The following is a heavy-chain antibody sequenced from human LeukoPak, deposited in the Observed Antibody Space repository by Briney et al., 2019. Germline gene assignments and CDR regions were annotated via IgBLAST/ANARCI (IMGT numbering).Heavy chain of an antibody. CDR2: ISSDGNNK. D-gene: IGHD1-20*01. Sequence: SGGSLSLSCAASGFTFSSYAMLWVRQAPGKGLEWVAVISSDGNNKYLAVSVKGRLTISRDSSRNTLYLQMNSLRAEDTAVDYCARVGVTGTMRVWYLEFCGEGALVSVSS. CDR1: GFTFSSYA. CDR3: ARVGVTGTMRVWYLEF. V-gene: IGHV3-30-3*01. J-gene: IGHJ4*02.